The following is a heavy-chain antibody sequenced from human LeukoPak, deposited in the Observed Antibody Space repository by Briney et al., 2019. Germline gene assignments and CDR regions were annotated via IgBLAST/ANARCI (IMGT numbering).Heavy chain of an antibody. CDR1: GFTFSSYA. V-gene: IGHV3-7*01. Sequence: GGSLRLSCAASGFTFSSYAMSWVRQAPGKGLEWVANIKQDGSEKYYVDSVKGRFTISRDNAKNSLYLQMNSLRAEDTAVYYCARGVWIQLWIDYWGQGTLVTVSS. CDR3: ARGVWIQLWIDY. D-gene: IGHD5-18*01. CDR2: IKQDGSEK. J-gene: IGHJ4*02.